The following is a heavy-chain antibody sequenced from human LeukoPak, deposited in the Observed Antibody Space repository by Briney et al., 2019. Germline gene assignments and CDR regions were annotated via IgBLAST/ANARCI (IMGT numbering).Heavy chain of an antibody. J-gene: IGHJ6*02. V-gene: IGHV3-66*01. Sequence: GGSLRLSCAASGFTVSSNYMSWVRQAPGKGLEWVSVIYSGGSTYYADSVKGRFTISRDNSKNTLYLQMNSLRAEDTAVYYCARARRGYSGYDYVRYYYGMDVWGQGTTVTVSS. CDR1: GFTVSSNY. D-gene: IGHD5-12*01. CDR2: IYSGGST. CDR3: ARARRGYSGYDYVRYYYGMDV.